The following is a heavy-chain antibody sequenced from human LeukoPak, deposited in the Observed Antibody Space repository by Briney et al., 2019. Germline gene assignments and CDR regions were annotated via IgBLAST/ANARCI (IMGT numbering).Heavy chain of an antibody. CDR2: IYYSGST. Sequence: SQTLSLTCTVSGGSISSGGYYWSWIRQHPGKGLEWIGYIYYSGSTNYNPSLKSRVTISVDTSKNQFSLKLSSVTAADTAVYYCARGRYATGGYYYYGMDVWGQGTTVTVSS. J-gene: IGHJ6*02. V-gene: IGHV4-31*03. CDR1: GGSISSGGYY. D-gene: IGHD2-15*01. CDR3: ARGRYATGGYYYYGMDV.